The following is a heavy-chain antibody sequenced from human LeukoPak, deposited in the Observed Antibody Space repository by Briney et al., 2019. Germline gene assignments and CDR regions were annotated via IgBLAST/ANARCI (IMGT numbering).Heavy chain of an antibody. CDR2: IRYDGSNK. Sequence: GGSLRLSCAASGFTFSSYGMHWVRQVPGKGLEWVAFIRYDGSNKYYADSVKGRFTISRDNSKNTLYLQMNSLRAEDTAVYYCAKSPHQYCSGGSCYLGWFDPWGQGTLVTVSS. CDR3: AKSPHQYCSGGSCYLGWFDP. V-gene: IGHV3-30*02. D-gene: IGHD2-15*01. J-gene: IGHJ5*02. CDR1: GFTFSSYG.